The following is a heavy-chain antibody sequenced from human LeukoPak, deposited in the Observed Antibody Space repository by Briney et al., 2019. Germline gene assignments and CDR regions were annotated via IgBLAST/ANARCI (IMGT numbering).Heavy chain of an antibody. V-gene: IGHV3-48*01. J-gene: IGHJ5*02. CDR3: AREGSAFDP. CDR1: GFTFSSYS. Sequence: PGGSLRLSCAASGFTFSSYSMNWVRQAPGKGLERVSYISSSSDTIYYADSVRGRFTISRDNAKNSLYLRMNSLRAEDTAMYYCAREGSAFDPWGQGTLVTVSS. D-gene: IGHD1-26*01. CDR2: ISSSSDTI.